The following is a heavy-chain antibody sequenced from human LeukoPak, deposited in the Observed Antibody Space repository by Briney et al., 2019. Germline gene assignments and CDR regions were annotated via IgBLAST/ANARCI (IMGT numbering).Heavy chain of an antibody. Sequence: SETLSLTCTVSGGSISSSNYYWGWIRQPPGKGLEWIGSMYYSGSTYYNPSLKSRVTISVDTSKNQFSLKLSSVTAADTAVYYCARGPLITFGGVIVYYYFDYWGQGTLVTVSS. CDR2: MYYSGST. J-gene: IGHJ4*02. V-gene: IGHV4-39*07. D-gene: IGHD3-16*02. CDR3: ARGPLITFGGVIVYYYFDY. CDR1: GGSISSSNYY.